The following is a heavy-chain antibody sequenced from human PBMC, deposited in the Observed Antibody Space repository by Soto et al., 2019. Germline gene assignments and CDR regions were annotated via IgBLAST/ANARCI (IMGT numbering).Heavy chain of an antibody. Sequence: EVQLLESGGGLVQPGGSLRVSCAASGFTFSSYPMRWVRQAPGKGLEWVSFISGSGSSTYYADSVKGRFTISRDNSKNTRFLQMNSVRVEDTALYYCAKCGRIGEARDAFDRCGHGTLVTVS. CDR1: GFTFSSYP. CDR2: ISGSGSST. J-gene: IGHJ3*02. CDR3: AKCGRIGEARDAFDR. V-gene: IGHV3-23*01. D-gene: IGHD1-26*01.